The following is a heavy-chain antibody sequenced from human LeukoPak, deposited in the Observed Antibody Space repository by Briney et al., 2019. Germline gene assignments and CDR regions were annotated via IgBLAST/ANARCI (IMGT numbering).Heavy chain of an antibody. J-gene: IGHJ6*02. Sequence: GGSLRLSCAASGFTFSSYSMSWVRQAPGKGLEWVANIKQDGSEKYYVDSVKGRFTISRDNAKNSLYLQMNSLRAEDTAVYYCARESSAPIVVVPAAMIGMDVWGQGTTVTVSS. CDR1: GFTFSSYS. CDR2: IKQDGSEK. D-gene: IGHD2-2*01. CDR3: ARESSAPIVVVPAAMIGMDV. V-gene: IGHV3-7*01.